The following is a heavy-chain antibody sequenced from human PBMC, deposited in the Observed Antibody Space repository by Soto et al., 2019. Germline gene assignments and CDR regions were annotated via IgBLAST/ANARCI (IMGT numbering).Heavy chain of an antibody. D-gene: IGHD2-2*03. J-gene: IGHJ4*02. Sequence: QVQLVESGGGVVQPGRSLRLSCAASGFTFSSYGMHWVRQAPGKGLEWVAVISYDGSNKYYADSVKGRFTISRDNSKNSLNLQINSLRAEDTAVDYCANAGDGYCSSTSCYAGYFDYWGQGTLVTVSS. CDR3: ANAGDGYCSSTSCYAGYFDY. V-gene: IGHV3-30*18. CDR1: GFTFSSYG. CDR2: ISYDGSNK.